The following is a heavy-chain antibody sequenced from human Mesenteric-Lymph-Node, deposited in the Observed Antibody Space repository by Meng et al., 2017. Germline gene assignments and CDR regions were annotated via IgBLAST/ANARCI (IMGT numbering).Heavy chain of an antibody. D-gene: IGHD2-21*02. J-gene: IGHJ3*01. CDR3: AREGEVTDTIVFDL. CDR1: GYTFTDYY. V-gene: IGHV1-2*06. Sequence: ASVKVSCKASGYTFTDYYIHWVRQAPGQGLEWMGRINPKSGGPNFAQNFLGRVTMTRDTSITTAYMELSRLTSDDTALYYCAREGEVTDTIVFDLWGQGTMVTVSS. CDR2: INPKSGGP.